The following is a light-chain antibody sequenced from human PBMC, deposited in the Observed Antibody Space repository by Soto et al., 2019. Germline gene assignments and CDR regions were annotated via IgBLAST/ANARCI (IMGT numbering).Light chain of an antibody. V-gene: IGLV2-14*01. CDR1: ASDVGGYNF. Sequence: QSALTQPASVSGSPGQSITISCTGTASDVGGYNFVSWYQQHPANAPKLMIYEVSHRPPWVSYRFSGSKSANTAFLTISGLQAEDEADYYCSSYTSTDTYVFGTGTKATVL. CDR3: SSYTSTDTYV. CDR2: EVS. J-gene: IGLJ1*01.